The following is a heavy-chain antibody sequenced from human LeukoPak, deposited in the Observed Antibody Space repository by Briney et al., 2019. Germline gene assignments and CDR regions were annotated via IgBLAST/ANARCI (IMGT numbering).Heavy chain of an antibody. J-gene: IGHJ5*02. V-gene: IGHV4-4*07. CDR3: ARDLGSGWFLAWFDP. CDR2: IYSSGTT. Sequence: SETLSLSCTVSGGSMSGYFWAWIRRPAGKGLEWIGRIYSSGTTNYNLSLKSRVTMSLDTSKNQFSLQLNSVTPEDTAVYYCARDLGSGWFLAWFDPWGQGTLVTVSS. CDR1: GGSMSGYF. D-gene: IGHD6-19*01.